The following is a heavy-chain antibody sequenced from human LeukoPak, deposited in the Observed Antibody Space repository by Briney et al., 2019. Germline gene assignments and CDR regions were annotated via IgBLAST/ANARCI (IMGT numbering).Heavy chain of an antibody. CDR3: ARDLRIAMIVERGPVDY. Sequence: QTGGSLRLSCAASGFTFSGYWMTWVRQAPGKGLEWVANIKQDGSEKYYVDSVKGRFTISRDNAKNSLFLQMNTLIADDTAVYYCARDLRIAMIVERGPVDYWGQGTLVTVSS. D-gene: IGHD3-22*01. J-gene: IGHJ4*02. V-gene: IGHV3-7*01. CDR2: IKQDGSEK. CDR1: GFTFSGYW.